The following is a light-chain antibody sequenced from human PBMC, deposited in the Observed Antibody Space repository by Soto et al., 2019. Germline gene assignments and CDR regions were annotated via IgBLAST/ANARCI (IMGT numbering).Light chain of an antibody. Sequence: DIQMTHKKSSLSASVGDRVTITCQASQDISIYLNWYQQKPGKAPKLVVYDTSNLDTGVPSRFSGSGSGTHFTFTISSLQPEDIATYYCEQYNNFPTFGQGRRPE. CDR2: DTS. J-gene: IGKJ5*01. CDR3: EQYNNFPT. CDR1: QDISIY. V-gene: IGKV1-33*01.